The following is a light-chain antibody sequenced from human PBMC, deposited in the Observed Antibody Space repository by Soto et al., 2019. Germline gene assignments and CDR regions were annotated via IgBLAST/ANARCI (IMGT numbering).Light chain of an antibody. J-gene: IGKJ2*01. CDR3: QXYHTWPPQYT. Sequence: EIVMTQSPASLSVSPGEGATLSCRASQTVASNLAWYQQKPGQGPRLLIHGASTRATGVPARFSGSGSGTDFTLTISSLQSEDFAVYYCQXYHTWPPQYTFGQGTKLQIK. CDR1: QTVASN. V-gene: IGKV3-15*01. CDR2: GAS.